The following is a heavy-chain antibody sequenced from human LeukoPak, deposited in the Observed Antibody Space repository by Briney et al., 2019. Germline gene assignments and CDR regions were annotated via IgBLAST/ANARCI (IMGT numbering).Heavy chain of an antibody. Sequence: SETLSLTCAVSGYSISSGYYWGWIRQPPGKGLEWIGSIYHSGSTYYNPSLKSRVTISVDTSKNQFSLKLSSVTAADTAVYYCAWMDDAFDIWGQGTMVTVSS. CDR1: GYSISSGYY. J-gene: IGHJ3*02. D-gene: IGHD2-2*03. CDR2: IYHSGST. CDR3: AWMDDAFDI. V-gene: IGHV4-38-2*01.